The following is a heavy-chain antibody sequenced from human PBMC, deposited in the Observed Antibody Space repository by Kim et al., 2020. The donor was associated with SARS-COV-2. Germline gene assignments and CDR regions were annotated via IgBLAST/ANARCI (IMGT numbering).Heavy chain of an antibody. Sequence: GGSLRLSCAASGFTFSSYAMSWVRQAPGKGLEWVSAISGSGGSTYYADSVKGRFTISRDNSKNTLYLQMNSLRAEDTAVYYCAKGSRGRTITMIVVLEFDYWGQGTLVTVSS. CDR3: AKGSRGRTITMIVVLEFDY. J-gene: IGHJ4*02. D-gene: IGHD3-22*01. V-gene: IGHV3-23*01. CDR2: ISGSGGST. CDR1: GFTFSSYA.